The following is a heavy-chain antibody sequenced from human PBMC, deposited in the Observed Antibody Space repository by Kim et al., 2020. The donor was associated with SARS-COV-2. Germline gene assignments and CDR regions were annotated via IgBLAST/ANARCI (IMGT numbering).Heavy chain of an antibody. CDR2: IYYTGRT. V-gene: IGHV4-59*13. CDR1: NGSISKYY. CDR3: ARALYSSSWFGSVWFDP. Sequence: SETLSLTCTVSNGSISKYYWNWIRQAPGKGLEWIGYIYYTGRTDYNPSLKSRVTMSLDTSRNQFSLKLTSVTAADTAVYYCARALYSSSWFGSVWFDPWGQGALVTVSS. J-gene: IGHJ5*02. D-gene: IGHD6-13*01.